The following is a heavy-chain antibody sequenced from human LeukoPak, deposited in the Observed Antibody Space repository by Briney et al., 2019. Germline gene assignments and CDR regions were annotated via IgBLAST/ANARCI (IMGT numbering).Heavy chain of an antibody. V-gene: IGHV4-59*01. D-gene: IGHD5-24*01. Sequence: PSETLSLTCTVSGGSITSYYWNWIRQPPGKGLEWIGYMYSSGITNYNPSLKSRVSISFDTSKNQLSVQLTSVTAADTAVYYCARGGQMATFDFWGQGTLVTVSS. CDR2: MYSSGIT. J-gene: IGHJ4*02. CDR1: GGSITSYY. CDR3: ARGGQMATFDF.